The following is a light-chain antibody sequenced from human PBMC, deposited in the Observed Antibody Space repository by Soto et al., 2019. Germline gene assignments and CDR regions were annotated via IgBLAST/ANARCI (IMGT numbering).Light chain of an antibody. Sequence: EIVMTQSPATLSVSPGERATLSCGASQSVSGNLAWYQQKPGQAPRLLIYGASTRATGIPARFSGSGSGTEFTLTVSSLQSEDFAVYYCQQYNNWLQTFGQGTKV. CDR3: QQYNNWLQT. CDR1: QSVSGN. J-gene: IGKJ1*01. V-gene: IGKV3-15*01. CDR2: GAS.